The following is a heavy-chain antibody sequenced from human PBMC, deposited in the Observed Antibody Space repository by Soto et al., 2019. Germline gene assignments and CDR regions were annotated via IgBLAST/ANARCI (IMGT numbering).Heavy chain of an antibody. Sequence: GGSLRLSCADSEFAFSSYAMSWVRQAPGKGLEWVSAISGSGGSTYYADSVKGRFTISRDNSKNTLYLQMNSLRAEDTAVYYCAKPDAFYYYDKSYFDYWGQGTLVTVSS. CDR2: ISGSGGST. J-gene: IGHJ4*02. D-gene: IGHD3-22*01. V-gene: IGHV3-23*01. CDR1: EFAFSSYA. CDR3: AKPDAFYYYDKSYFDY.